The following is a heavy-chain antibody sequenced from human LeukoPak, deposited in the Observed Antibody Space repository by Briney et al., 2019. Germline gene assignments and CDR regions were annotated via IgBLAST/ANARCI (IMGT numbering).Heavy chain of an antibody. Sequence: GASVKVSCKASGYTFTDYYMHWVRQAPGQGLAWVGWINPNSGGTNVAQKFQGRVAMTRDTSISTAYLELGSLRSDDTAVYFCARARWQLVPYFDSWGQGTLVTVSS. J-gene: IGHJ4*02. CDR1: GYTFTDYY. D-gene: IGHD6-6*01. V-gene: IGHV1-2*02. CDR2: INPNSGGT. CDR3: ARARWQLVPYFDS.